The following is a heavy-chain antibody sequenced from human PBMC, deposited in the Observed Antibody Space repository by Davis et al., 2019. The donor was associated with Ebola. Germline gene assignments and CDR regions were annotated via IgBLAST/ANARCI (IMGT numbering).Heavy chain of an antibody. D-gene: IGHD3-10*01. CDR1: GYTFTSYY. Sequence: ASVKVSCKASGYTFTSYYMHWVRQAPGQGLEWMGIINPSGGSTSYAQKFQGRVTMTRDTSTSTVYMELSSLRSEDTAVYYCSSTYGSGSYYKEPWGQGTLVTVSS. J-gene: IGHJ5*02. CDR3: SSTYGSGSYYKEP. V-gene: IGHV1-46*01. CDR2: INPSGGST.